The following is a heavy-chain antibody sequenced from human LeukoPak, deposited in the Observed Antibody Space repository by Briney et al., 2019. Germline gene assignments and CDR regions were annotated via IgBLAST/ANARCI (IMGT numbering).Heavy chain of an antibody. CDR1: GFTFSSYW. CDR2: IKQDGSEK. D-gene: IGHD2-2*01. J-gene: IGHJ6*03. Sequence: GGSLRLSCAASGFTFSSYWMSWVRQAPGTGQEWVANIKQDGSEKYYVDSVKGRFTISRDNAKNSLYLQMNSLRAEDTAVYYCARGWGYCSSTSCYYYYYYMDVWGKGTTVTVSS. V-gene: IGHV3-7*01. CDR3: ARGWGYCSSTSCYYYYYYMDV.